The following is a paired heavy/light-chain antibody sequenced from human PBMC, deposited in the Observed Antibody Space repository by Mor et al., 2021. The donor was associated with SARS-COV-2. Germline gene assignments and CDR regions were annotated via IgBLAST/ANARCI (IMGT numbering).Heavy chain of an antibody. Sequence: QVQLQESGPGLVKPSQTLSLTCTVSGGSISSGDYYWSWIRQPPGKGLEWIGYIYYSGSTYYNPSLKSRVTISVDTSKNQFSLKLSSVTAADTAVYYCARGHYYGSGSYYFMPAYYFDYWGQGTLVTVSS. CDR3: ARGHYYGSGSYYFMPAYYFDY. CDR1: GGSISSGDYY. J-gene: IGHJ4*02. CDR2: IYYSGST. V-gene: IGHV4-30-4*01. D-gene: IGHD3-10*01.
Light chain of an antibody. V-gene: IGKV3-11*01. CDR1: QSVSSY. J-gene: IGKJ2*01. CDR3: QQRSNWPQT. Sequence: EIVLTQSPATLSLSPGERATLSCRASQSVSSYLAWYQQKPGQAPRLLIYDASNRATGIPARFSGSGSGTDFTLTISSLEPEDFAVYYCQQRSNWPQTFGQGTKLEIK. CDR2: DAS.